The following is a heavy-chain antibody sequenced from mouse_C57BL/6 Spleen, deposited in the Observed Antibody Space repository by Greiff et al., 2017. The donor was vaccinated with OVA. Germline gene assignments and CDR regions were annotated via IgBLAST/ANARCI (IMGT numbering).Heavy chain of an antibody. Sequence: EVKLQESGAELVKPGASVKLSCTASGFNIKDYYMHWVKQRTEQGLEWIGRIYPEDGETKYAQKFQGKATITADTSSNTAYLQLSSLPSEETAVYYCALYDYDGHWGQGTTLTVSS. CDR3: ALYDYDGH. J-gene: IGHJ2*01. CDR1: GFNIKDYY. CDR2: IYPEDGET. D-gene: IGHD2-4*01. V-gene: IGHV14-2*01.